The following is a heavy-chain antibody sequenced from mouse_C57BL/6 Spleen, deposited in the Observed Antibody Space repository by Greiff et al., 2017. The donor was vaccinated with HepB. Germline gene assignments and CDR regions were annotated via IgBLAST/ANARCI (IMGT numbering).Heavy chain of an antibody. CDR1: GYAFSSSW. Sequence: VQLQQSGPELVKPGASVKISCKASGYAFSSSWMNWVKQRPGKGLEWIGRIYPGDGDTNYNGKFKGKATLTADKSSSTAYMQLSSLTSEDSAVYFCARRITTVVYWYFDVWGTVTTVTVAS. CDR2: IYPGDGDT. V-gene: IGHV1-82*01. CDR3: ARRITTVVYWYFDV. D-gene: IGHD1-1*01. J-gene: IGHJ1*03.